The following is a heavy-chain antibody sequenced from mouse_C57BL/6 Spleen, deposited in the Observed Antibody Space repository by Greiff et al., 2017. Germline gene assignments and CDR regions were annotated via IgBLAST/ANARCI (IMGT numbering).Heavy chain of an antibody. CDR1: GYAFSSYW. J-gene: IGHJ2*01. D-gene: IGHD1-1*01. CDR3: ARDGLYYYGSYYFDY. V-gene: IGHV1-80*01. CDR2: IYPGDGDT. Sequence: VKLMESGAELVKPGASVKISCKASGYAFSSYWMNWVKQRPGKGLGWIGQIYPGDGDTNYNGKFKGKATLTADKSSSTAYMQLSSLTSEDSAVYFCARDGLYYYGSYYFDYWGQGTTLTVSS.